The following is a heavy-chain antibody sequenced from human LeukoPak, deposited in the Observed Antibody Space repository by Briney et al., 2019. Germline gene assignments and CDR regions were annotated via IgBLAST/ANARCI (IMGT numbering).Heavy chain of an antibody. CDR2: ISSDGNNK. Sequence: HAGGSLRLSCAASEVDFSSHAMTWVRQAPGKGLEWVAVISSDGNNKNYVDSVKGRFTFSRDNSKNTLYLQMNSLRAEDTAVYYCAKGNDIGGYYYPHFDYWGQGTLVTVSS. CDR3: AKGNDIGGYYYPHFDY. J-gene: IGHJ4*02. CDR1: EVDFSSHA. D-gene: IGHD3-22*01. V-gene: IGHV3-30*18.